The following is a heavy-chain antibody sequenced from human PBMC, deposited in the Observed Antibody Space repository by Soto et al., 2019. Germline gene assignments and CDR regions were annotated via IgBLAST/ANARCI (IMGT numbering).Heavy chain of an antibody. D-gene: IGHD3-3*01. CDR3: ARVDSLEWSYYYYYYMDV. V-gene: IGHV1-18*01. J-gene: IGHJ6*03. CDR2: ISAYNGNT. CDR1: GYTFTSYG. Sequence: GASVKVSCKASGYTFTSYGISWVRQAPGQGLEWMGWISAYNGNTNYAQKLQGRVTMTTDTSTSTAYMELRSLRSDDTAVYYCARVDSLEWSYYYYYYMDVWGKGITVTVSS.